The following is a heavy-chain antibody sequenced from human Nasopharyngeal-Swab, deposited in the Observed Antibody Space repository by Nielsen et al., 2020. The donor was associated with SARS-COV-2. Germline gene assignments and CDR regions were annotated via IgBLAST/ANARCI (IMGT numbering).Heavy chain of an antibody. Sequence: ASVKVSCKASGYTFTSYYMHWVRQAPGQGLEWMGIINPSGGSTSYAQKFQGRVTMTRDTSTSTVYMELSSLRSEDTAVYYCARRVGLRFLEWLSQHFDYWGQGTLVTVSS. V-gene: IGHV1-46*01. CDR3: ARRVGLRFLEWLSQHFDY. J-gene: IGHJ4*02. CDR2: INPSGGST. CDR1: GYTFTSYY. D-gene: IGHD3-3*01.